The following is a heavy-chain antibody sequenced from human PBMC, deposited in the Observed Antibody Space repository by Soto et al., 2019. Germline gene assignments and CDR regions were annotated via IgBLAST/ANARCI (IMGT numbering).Heavy chain of an antibody. D-gene: IGHD6-13*01. V-gene: IGHV4-39*01. CDR3: ATTRGRAVGGSFDH. J-gene: IGHJ5*02. Sequence: QVQLQESGPGLVKPSETLSLTCIVSGASISSRSSYWGWIRQPPGKGLEWVGTFYSGSTYNNPSLKSRVTISVDTSKNQFSLKLSSVAAEDTAIYYCATTRGRAVGGSFDHWGQGTLVTVSS. CDR2: FYSGST. CDR1: GASISSRSSY.